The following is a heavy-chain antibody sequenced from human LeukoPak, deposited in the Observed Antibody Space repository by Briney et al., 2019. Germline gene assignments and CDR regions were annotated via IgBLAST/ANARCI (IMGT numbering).Heavy chain of an antibody. CDR3: ARGKVVAGTPGQNSWDY. D-gene: IGHD6-19*01. CDR2: THTSGST. V-gene: IGHV4-4*07. CDR1: GGSISSYY. Sequence: PSETLSLTCTVSGGSISSYYWNWIRQPAGKGLEWIGRTHTSGSTNYNPSLRSRLTVSVDTSKNQFSLKLSSVTAADTAVYYCARGKVVAGTPGQNSWDYWGQGTLVTVSS. J-gene: IGHJ4*02.